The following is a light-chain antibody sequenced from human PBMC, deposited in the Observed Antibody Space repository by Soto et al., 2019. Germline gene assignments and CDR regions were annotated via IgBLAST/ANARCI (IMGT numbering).Light chain of an antibody. V-gene: IGLV2-8*01. J-gene: IGLJ2*01. CDR2: AVS. CDR1: SSDIGGYNY. CDR3: SSYGGSNNVV. Sequence: QSVLTQPASVSGSPGQSITISCTGTSSDIGGYNYVSWYQQHPGKAPKLMIYAVSKRPSGVPDRFSGSKSGNTASLTVSGLQAEDEADYYCSSYGGSNNVVFGGGTKVTVL.